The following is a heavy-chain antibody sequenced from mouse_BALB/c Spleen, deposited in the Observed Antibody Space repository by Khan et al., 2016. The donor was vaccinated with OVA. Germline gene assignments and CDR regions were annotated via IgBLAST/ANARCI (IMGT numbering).Heavy chain of an antibody. Sequence: VQLKESGPGLVKPSQSLSLTCTVTGYSITSGYGWNWIRKFPGNKLEWMGYISYSGSTNYNPSLKSRISITRDTSKNQFFLQLNYVTTEDTATYYCARTARIKYWGQGTTLTVSS. J-gene: IGHJ2*01. V-gene: IGHV3-2*02. CDR2: ISYSGST. CDR1: GYSITSGYG. CDR3: ARTARIKY. D-gene: IGHD1-2*01.